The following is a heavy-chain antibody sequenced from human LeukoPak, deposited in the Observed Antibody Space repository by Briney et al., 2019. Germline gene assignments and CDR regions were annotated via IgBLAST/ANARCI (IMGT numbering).Heavy chain of an antibody. CDR3: ARVGVVVRGVIIDAFHI. J-gene: IGHJ3*02. V-gene: IGHV1-2*02. D-gene: IGHD3-10*01. Sequence: ASVKVSCKASGYTFTGYYMHWVRQAPGQGLEWMGWINPNSGGTNYAQKFQGRVTMTRDTSISTAYMELSRLRSDDTAVYYCARVGVVVRGVIIDAFHIWGQGTMVTVSS. CDR1: GYTFTGYY. CDR2: INPNSGGT.